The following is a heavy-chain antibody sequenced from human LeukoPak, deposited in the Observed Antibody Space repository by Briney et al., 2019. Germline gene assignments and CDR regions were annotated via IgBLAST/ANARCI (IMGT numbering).Heavy chain of an antibody. CDR3: AKDDGAHFDY. D-gene: IGHD4-17*01. Sequence: GGSLRLSCAASGFTFSSYAMHWVRQAPGKGLEWVAVISYDGSNKYYADSVKGRFTISRDNSKNTLYLQMNSLRAEDTAVYYCAKDDGAHFDYWGQGTLVTVSS. CDR1: GFTFSSYA. J-gene: IGHJ4*02. V-gene: IGHV3-30-3*01. CDR2: ISYDGSNK.